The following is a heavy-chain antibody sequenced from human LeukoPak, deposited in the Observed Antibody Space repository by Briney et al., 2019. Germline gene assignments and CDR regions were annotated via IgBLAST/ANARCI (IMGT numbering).Heavy chain of an antibody. CDR1: GFTFSSYW. V-gene: IGHV3-74*01. CDR2: INTDGSST. J-gene: IGHJ3*02. D-gene: IGHD1-26*01. Sequence: GGSLRLSCAASGFTFSSYWMHWVRQAPGKGLVWVSRINTDGSSTSYADSVKGRFTISRDNAKNSVYLQMSSLKAEDTAVYYCAKEGAASAFDIWGQGSMVTVSS. CDR3: AKEGAASAFDI.